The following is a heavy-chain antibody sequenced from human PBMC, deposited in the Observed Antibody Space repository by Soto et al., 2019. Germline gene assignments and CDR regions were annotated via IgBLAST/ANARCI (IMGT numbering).Heavy chain of an antibody. D-gene: IGHD2-2*01. V-gene: IGHV4-59*01. CDR1: GGSISNYY. CDR2: IYYSGST. CDR3: ARVSFREFPAAPFDY. J-gene: IGHJ4*02. Sequence: PSETLSLTCTVSGGSISNYYWSWIRQPPGKGLEWIGYIYYSGSTNYNPSLKSRVTISVDTSKNQFSLKLSSVTAADTAVYYCARVSFREFPAAPFDYWGQGTLVTVSS.